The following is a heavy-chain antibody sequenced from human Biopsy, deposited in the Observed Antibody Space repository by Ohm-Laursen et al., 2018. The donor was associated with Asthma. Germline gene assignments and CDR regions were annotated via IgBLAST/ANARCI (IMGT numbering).Heavy chain of an antibody. CDR3: ARTYYDFLTGQVKDVFGV. CDR1: GYNFISFA. CDR2: VNTGNGDT. Sequence: SSVTVSCKASGYNFISFAIHWARQAPGQRLEWMGWVNTGNGDTKYSQKFQGRVTITRDTSASTAYMELRSLRSEDTATYYCARTYYDFLTGQVKDVFGVWGQGTMVTVSS. D-gene: IGHD3-9*01. V-gene: IGHV1-3*04. J-gene: IGHJ3*01.